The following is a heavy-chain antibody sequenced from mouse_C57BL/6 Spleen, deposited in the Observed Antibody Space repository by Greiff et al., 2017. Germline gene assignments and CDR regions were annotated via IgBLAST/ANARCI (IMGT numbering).Heavy chain of an antibody. CDR2: INPGSGGT. J-gene: IGHJ2*01. Sequence: VQLQQPGAELVKPGASVKVSCKASGYAFTNYLIEWVKQRPGQGLEWIGVINPGSGGTNYNEKFKGKATLTADKSSSTAYMQLSSLTSEDSAVYFCARGHGSSYDYWGQGTTLTVSS. D-gene: IGHD1-1*01. CDR1: GYAFTNYL. CDR3: ARGHGSSYDY. V-gene: IGHV1-54*01.